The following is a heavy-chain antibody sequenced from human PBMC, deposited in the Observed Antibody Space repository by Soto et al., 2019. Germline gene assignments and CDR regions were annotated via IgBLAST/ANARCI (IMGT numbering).Heavy chain of an antibody. CDR2: ISAYNGNT. CDR3: ASGTSYGGLEYFDY. J-gene: IGHJ4*02. D-gene: IGHD4-17*01. Sequence: ASVTVSCQASGYTFTRYGISWVRQAPGQGLEWMGWISAYNGNTNYAQKLQGRVTMTTDTSTSTAYMELRSLRSDDTAVYYCASGTSYGGLEYFDYWGQGTLVTVSS. CDR1: GYTFTRYG. V-gene: IGHV1-18*01.